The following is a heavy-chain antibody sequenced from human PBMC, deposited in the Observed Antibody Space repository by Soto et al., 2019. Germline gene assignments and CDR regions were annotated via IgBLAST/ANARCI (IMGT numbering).Heavy chain of an antibody. V-gene: IGHV1-69*13. CDR1: GGTFSSYA. CDR2: IIPIFGTA. CDR3: ARARKWLQLYYFDY. Sequence: EASVKVSCKASGGTFSSYAISWVRQAPGQGLEWMGGIIPIFGTANYAQKFQGRVTITADESTSTAYMELSSLRSEDTAVYYCARARKWLQLYYFDYWGQGTLVTVSS. D-gene: IGHD4-4*01. J-gene: IGHJ4*02.